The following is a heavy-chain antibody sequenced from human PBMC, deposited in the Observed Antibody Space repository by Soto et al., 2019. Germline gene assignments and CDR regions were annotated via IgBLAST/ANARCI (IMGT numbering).Heavy chain of an antibody. CDR2: IDPSDSYT. CDR1: GYSFTSYW. CDR3: ARLDYYDSSGDYKLDY. V-gene: IGHV5-10-1*01. D-gene: IGHD3-22*01. Sequence: GESLKISCKGSGYSFTSYWISWVRQMPVKGLEWMGRIDPSDSYTNYSPSFQGHVTISADKSISTAYLQWSSLKASDTAMYYCARLDYYDSSGDYKLDYWGQGTLVTVSS. J-gene: IGHJ4*02.